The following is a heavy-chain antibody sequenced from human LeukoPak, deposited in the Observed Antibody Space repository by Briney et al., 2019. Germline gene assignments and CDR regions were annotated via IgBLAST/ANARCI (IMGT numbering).Heavy chain of an antibody. Sequence: PSETLSLTCTVSGGSISSSSHRWGWIRQPPGKGLEWIANIYYTGSSDSNPSLKSRVTMSIDTSKNQFSLKLTSVTAADTAVYYCARDNAGGIGLGFDPWGQGTLVTVSS. J-gene: IGHJ5*02. D-gene: IGHD6-13*01. CDR2: IYYTGSS. V-gene: IGHV4-39*02. CDR1: GGSISSSSHR. CDR3: ARDNAGGIGLGFDP.